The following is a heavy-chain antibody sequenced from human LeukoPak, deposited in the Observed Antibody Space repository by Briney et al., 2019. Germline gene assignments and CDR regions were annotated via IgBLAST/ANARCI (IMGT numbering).Heavy chain of an antibody. Sequence: SDTLSLTCAVYGGSFSDYWWTCIRQSPGKGLEWIGEVNHSGRTNYNPSLKSRVSISVDTSKNQFSLKLGSVTAADTAVYYCAREEVRGVNLLFDYWGQGTLVTVSS. J-gene: IGHJ4*02. CDR1: GGSFSDYW. D-gene: IGHD3-10*01. CDR2: VNHSGRT. CDR3: AREEVRGVNLLFDY. V-gene: IGHV4-34*01.